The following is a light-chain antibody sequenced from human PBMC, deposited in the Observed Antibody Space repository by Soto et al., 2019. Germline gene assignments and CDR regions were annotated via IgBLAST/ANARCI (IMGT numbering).Light chain of an antibody. CDR1: SSDVGGYNY. CDR3: SSYAGSLYVV. Sequence: QSALTQPPSASGSPGQSVTISCTGTSSDVGGYNYVSWYQQHPGKAPKLMIYEVSKRPSGVPDRFSGSKSGNTASLTVSGLQAEDEADYYCSSYAGSLYVVFGGGTKLTV. V-gene: IGLV2-8*01. J-gene: IGLJ2*01. CDR2: EVS.